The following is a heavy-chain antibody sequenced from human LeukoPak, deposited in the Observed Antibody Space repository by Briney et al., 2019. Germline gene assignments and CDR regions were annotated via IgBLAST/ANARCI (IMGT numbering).Heavy chain of an antibody. D-gene: IGHD1-14*01. CDR1: GYTFTGYY. CDR2: INPNSGGT. Sequence: ASVKVSCKASGYTFTGYYMHWVRQAPGQGPEWMGWINPNSGGTNYAQKFQGRVTMTRDTSISTAFMELSRLNSDDTAVYYCSGGGITVGHDSLDIWGQGTMVTVSS. J-gene: IGHJ3*02. CDR3: SGGGITVGHDSLDI. V-gene: IGHV1-2*02.